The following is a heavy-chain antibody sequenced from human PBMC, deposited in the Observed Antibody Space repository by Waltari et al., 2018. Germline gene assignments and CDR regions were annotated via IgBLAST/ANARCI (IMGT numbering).Heavy chain of an antibody. J-gene: IGHJ6*02. V-gene: IGHV3-7*01. D-gene: IGHD3-3*01. CDR3: ASTLRGDFWSGYYYYGMDV. CDR2: IKQDGSEK. CDR1: GFTFSSYW. Sequence: EVQLVESGGGLVQPGGSLRLSCAASGFTFSSYWMSWVGQAPGKGLEWVANIKQDGSEKYYVDSVKGRFTISRDNAKNSLYLQMNSLRAEDTAVYYCASTLRGDFWSGYYYYGMDVWGQGTTVTVSS.